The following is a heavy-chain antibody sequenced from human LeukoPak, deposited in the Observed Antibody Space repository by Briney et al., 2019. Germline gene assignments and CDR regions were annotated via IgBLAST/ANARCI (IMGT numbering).Heavy chain of an antibody. CDR3: AKDNYDFWSGYYTPDY. J-gene: IGHJ4*02. Sequence: GGSLRLSCAASGFTFSSYAMHWVRQAPGKGLEWVALISYDGSINDYADSVKGRFTISRDNSKNTLYLQMNSLRAEDTAVYYCAKDNYDFWSGYYTPDYWGQGTMVTVSS. CDR1: GFTFSSYA. D-gene: IGHD3-3*01. CDR2: ISYDGSIN. V-gene: IGHV3-30*04.